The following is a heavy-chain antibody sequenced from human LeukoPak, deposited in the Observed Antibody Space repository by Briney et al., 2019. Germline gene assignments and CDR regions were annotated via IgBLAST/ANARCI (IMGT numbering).Heavy chain of an antibody. Sequence: GGFLRLSCAASGFTFSRYSMNWVRQAPGKGLEWVSSISISSNYIYYPDSLKGRFTISRDNAKNSLYLQMNSLRVEDTAVYYCAKSSWVPAASPFGCWGQGTLVTVSS. J-gene: IGHJ4*02. CDR1: GFTFSRYS. V-gene: IGHV3-21*01. CDR3: AKSSWVPAASPFGC. D-gene: IGHD2-2*01. CDR2: ISISSNYI.